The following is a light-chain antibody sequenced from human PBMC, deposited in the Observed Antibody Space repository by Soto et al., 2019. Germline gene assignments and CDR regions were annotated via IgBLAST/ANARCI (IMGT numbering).Light chain of an antibody. Sequence: QSALAQPASVSGSPGQSIAISCTGNSSDVGRYNYVSWFQQHPGKDPKLMIYDVSNRPSGVSDRFSGSKSGNTASLTISGLQAEDEDYYYCSSYTSSNTLVFGTGTKVTVL. V-gene: IGLV2-14*01. CDR3: SSYTSSNTLV. J-gene: IGLJ1*01. CDR2: DVS. CDR1: SSDVGRYNY.